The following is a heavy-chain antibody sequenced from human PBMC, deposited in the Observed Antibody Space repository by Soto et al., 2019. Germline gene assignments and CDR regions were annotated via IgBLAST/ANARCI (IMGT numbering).Heavy chain of an antibody. CDR3: AREYSSAWFDF. J-gene: IGHJ4*02. Sequence: PGGSLRLSCAASGFTFSSYAMSWVRQAPGKGLEWVSAISGRTGSTSYADSEKGRFTISRDNSRNTLYLQMNSLRSDDAAVYYCAREYSSAWFDFWGRGTLVTVSS. V-gene: IGHV3-23*01. CDR2: ISGRTGST. D-gene: IGHD6-19*01. CDR1: GFTFSSYA.